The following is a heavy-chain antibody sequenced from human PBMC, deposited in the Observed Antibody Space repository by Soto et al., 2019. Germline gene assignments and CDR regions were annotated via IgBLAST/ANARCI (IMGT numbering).Heavy chain of an antibody. D-gene: IGHD4-17*01. J-gene: IGHJ3*02. CDR3: ARLGGNYGDNAFDI. V-gene: IGHV4-59*08. CDR2: IYYSGST. CDR1: GGSISSYY. Sequence: PSETLSLTCTVSGGSISSYYWSWIRQPPGKGLEWIGYIYYSGSTNYNPSLKSRVTISVDTSKNQFSLKLSSVTAADTAVYYCARLGGNYGDNAFDIWGQGTMVTVS.